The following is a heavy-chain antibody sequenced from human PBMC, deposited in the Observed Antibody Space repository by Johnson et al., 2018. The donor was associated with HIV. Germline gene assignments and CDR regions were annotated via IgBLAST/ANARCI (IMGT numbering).Heavy chain of an antibody. D-gene: IGHD3-22*01. CDR1: GFTVSSNY. Sequence: VQLVESGGGLVQPGGSLRLSCAASGFTVSSNYMSWVRQAPGKGLEWVSEIYSGGSRYYADSVKGRFTISRDNSKNTLYLQMNSLRAEDTAVYYCARKDDTNAFDIWGQGTMVTVSS. V-gene: IGHV3-66*01. J-gene: IGHJ3*02. CDR3: ARKDDTNAFDI. CDR2: IYSGGSR.